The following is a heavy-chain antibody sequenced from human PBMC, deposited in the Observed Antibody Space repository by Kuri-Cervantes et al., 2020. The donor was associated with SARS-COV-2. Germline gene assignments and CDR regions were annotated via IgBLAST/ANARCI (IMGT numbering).Heavy chain of an antibody. J-gene: IGHJ4*02. D-gene: IGHD2-15*01. CDR1: GLTLSSYG. V-gene: IGHV3-30*03. CDR2: ISYDGSNK. CDR3: ASELGYCIGGSCYPFDY. Sequence: GGSMRLSWAVSGLTLSSYGMHWVRQAPGKGLEWVAVISYDGSNKYYADSVKGRFTISRDNSKNTLYLQMNSLRAEDTAVYYCASELGYCIGGSCYPFDYWGQGTLVTVSS.